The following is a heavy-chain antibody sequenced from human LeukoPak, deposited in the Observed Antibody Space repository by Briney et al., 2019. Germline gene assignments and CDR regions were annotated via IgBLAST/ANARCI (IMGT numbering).Heavy chain of an antibody. J-gene: IGHJ4*02. Sequence: SVKVSCKASGGTFSSYAISWVRQAPGQGLEWMGRIIPILGIANYAQKFQGRVTITTDKSTSTAYMELSSLRSEDTAVYYCARGPTDNNCSSTSRPFDYWGQGTLVTVSS. CDR2: IIPILGIA. CDR3: ARGPTDNNCSSTSRPFDY. V-gene: IGHV1-69*04. CDR1: GGTFSSYA. D-gene: IGHD2-2*01.